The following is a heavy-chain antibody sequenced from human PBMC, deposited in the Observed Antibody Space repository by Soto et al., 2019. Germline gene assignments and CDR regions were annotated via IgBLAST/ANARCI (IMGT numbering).Heavy chain of an antibody. CDR3: ARAGLLASGDY. CDR2: ISGDGDST. Sequence: GGSLRLSCAASGFTFSSSWMYWFRQGPGKGLVWVSGISGDGDSTTHADSVKGRFTISRDNAKNTLYLQMNSLIVEDTALYYCARAGLLASGDYWGQETLVTVSS. V-gene: IGHV3-74*01. J-gene: IGHJ4*02. D-gene: IGHD1-26*01. CDR1: GFTFSSSW.